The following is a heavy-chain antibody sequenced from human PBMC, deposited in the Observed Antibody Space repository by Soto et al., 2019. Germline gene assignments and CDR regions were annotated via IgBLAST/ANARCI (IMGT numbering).Heavy chain of an antibody. J-gene: IGHJ5*02. CDR2: ISSSSSTI. V-gene: IGHV3-48*01. Sequence: EVQLVESGGGLVQPGGSLRLSCAASGFTFSSYSMNWVRQAPGKGLEWVSYISSSSSTIYYADSVKGRFTISRDNAKNSMYLQMNSLSAEDTAVYYDASDQLVQEASTWFDPWGQGTLVTVSS. CDR1: GFTFSSYS. CDR3: ASDQLVQEASTWFDP. D-gene: IGHD2-2*01.